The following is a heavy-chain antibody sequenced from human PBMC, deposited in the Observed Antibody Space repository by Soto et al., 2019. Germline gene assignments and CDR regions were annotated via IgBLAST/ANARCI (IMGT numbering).Heavy chain of an antibody. Sequence: NPSETLSLTCAVSGGSISSSNWWSWVRQPPGEGLEWIGEIYHSGSTNYNPSLKSRVTISVDKSKNQFSLKLSSVTAADTAVYYCARDFGPYDSSGYYKTYNWFDPWGQGTLVTVSS. CDR3: ARDFGPYDSSGYYKTYNWFDP. V-gene: IGHV4-4*02. CDR2: IYHSGST. CDR1: GGSISSSNW. J-gene: IGHJ5*02. D-gene: IGHD3-22*01.